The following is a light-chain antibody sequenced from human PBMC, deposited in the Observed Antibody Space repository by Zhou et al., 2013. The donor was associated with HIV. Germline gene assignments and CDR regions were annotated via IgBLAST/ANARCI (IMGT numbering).Light chain of an antibody. V-gene: IGKV1-39*01. CDR2: GAS. CDR3: QQSYSTPYT. Sequence: DIQMTQSPSSLSASVGDRVTITCRASQSISSYLNWYQQKPGKAPKVLIYGASSLQTGVPSRFSGSGSGTDFTLTISSLQREDFATYYCQQSYSTPYTFGQGTKVEIK. CDR1: QSISSY. J-gene: IGKJ2*01.